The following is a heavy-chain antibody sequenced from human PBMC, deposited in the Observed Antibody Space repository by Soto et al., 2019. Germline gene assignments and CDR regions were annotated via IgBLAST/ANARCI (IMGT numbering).Heavy chain of an antibody. V-gene: IGHV4-31*03. D-gene: IGHD3-10*01. CDR3: AREGVAAAPQARFDF. CDR1: GNSISTGAYY. CDR2: IFYSGNT. J-gene: IGHJ4*02. Sequence: SETLSLTCTVSGNSISTGAYYWSWLRQHPVRGLEWIGHIFYSGNTHYSPSLESRVTISVDTSKSQFSLKLISVTVADTALYSCAREGVAAAPQARFDFWGQGTLVTVCS.